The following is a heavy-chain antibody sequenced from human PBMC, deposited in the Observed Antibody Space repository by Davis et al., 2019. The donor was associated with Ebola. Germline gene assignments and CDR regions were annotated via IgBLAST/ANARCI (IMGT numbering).Heavy chain of an antibody. D-gene: IGHD5-24*01. CDR3: VRGSDAYKTGY. CDR1: GGSVGSDY. CDR2: ISNGGRT. Sequence: GSLRLSCSVFGGSVGSDYWSWIRQSPGKGLEWIAFISNGGRTIYNPSLRGRVTISIDTSKNQFSLEVRSVTAADTAFYYCVRGSDAYKTGYWGQGTLVTVSS. V-gene: IGHV4-59*02. J-gene: IGHJ4*02.